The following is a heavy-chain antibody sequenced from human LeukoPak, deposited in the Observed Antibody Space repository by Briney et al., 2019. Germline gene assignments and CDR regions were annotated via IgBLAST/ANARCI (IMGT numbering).Heavy chain of an antibody. D-gene: IGHD2-2*01. J-gene: IGHJ5*02. CDR2: IRYDGSNK. CDR1: GFTFSSYG. Sequence: PGGSLRLSCAVSGFTFSSYGMHWIRQAPGKGLEWVAFIRYDGSNKYYADSVKGRFTISRDNSKNTLYLQMNSLTAEATAVYYCANDRDVVVPAAIEPWGHGTLVTVTS. CDR3: ANDRDVVVPAAIEP. V-gene: IGHV3-30*02.